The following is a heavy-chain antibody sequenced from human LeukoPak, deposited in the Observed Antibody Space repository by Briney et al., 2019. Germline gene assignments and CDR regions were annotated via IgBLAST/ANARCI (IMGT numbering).Heavy chain of an antibody. Sequence: SETLSLTCSVSGGSVSSSTYYWGWIRQPPGKGLEWIGTIYYSGSTYYNPSLKSRVTISVDTSKNQFSLKLSSVTAADTAVYYCARVRWMGGPYYFDYWGQGTLVTVSS. V-gene: IGHV4-39*07. CDR3: ARVRWMGGPYYFDY. D-gene: IGHD1-26*01. J-gene: IGHJ4*02. CDR1: GGSVSSSTYY. CDR2: IYYSGST.